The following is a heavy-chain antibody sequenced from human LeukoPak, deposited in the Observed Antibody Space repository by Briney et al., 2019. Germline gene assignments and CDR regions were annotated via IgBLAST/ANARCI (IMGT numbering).Heavy chain of an antibody. CDR3: ARAAAGTGPYDAFDI. CDR2: INHSGST. V-gene: IGHV4-34*01. Sequence: SETLSLTCAVYGGSFSGYYWSWIRQLPGKGLEWIGEINHSGSTNYNPSLKSRVTISVDTSKNQFSLKLSSVTAADTAVYYYARAAAGTGPYDAFDIWGQGTMVTVSS. D-gene: IGHD6-13*01. J-gene: IGHJ3*02. CDR1: GGSFSGYY.